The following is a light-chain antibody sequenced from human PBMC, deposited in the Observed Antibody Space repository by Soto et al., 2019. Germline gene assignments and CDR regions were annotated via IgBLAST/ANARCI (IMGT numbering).Light chain of an antibody. J-gene: IGLJ3*02. CDR3: SAYTARSTLV. CDR2: EVR. V-gene: IGLV2-14*01. CDR1: MRDVGAYNL. Sequence: QSVLTQPASESGSAGQSITISCSGTMRDVGAYNLVSWYQQHPGTAPKLIIYEVRNRPSGISSRFSGSRSGNTASLTISGLQPEDDGDYYCSAYTARSTLVFGGGTKVTVL.